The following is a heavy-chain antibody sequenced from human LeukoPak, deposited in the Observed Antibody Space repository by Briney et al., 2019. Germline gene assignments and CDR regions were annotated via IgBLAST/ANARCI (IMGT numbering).Heavy chain of an antibody. CDR3: ARDPDGYINYFDY. V-gene: IGHV4-31*03. CDR1: GGSISSGGYY. Sequence: SETLSLTCTVSGGSISSGGYYWSWLRQHPGKGLEWIGYIYYSGSTYYNPSLKSRVTISVDTSKNQFSLKLSSVTAADTAVYYCARDPDGYINYFDYWGQGTLVTVSS. CDR2: IYYSGST. D-gene: IGHD5-24*01. J-gene: IGHJ4*02.